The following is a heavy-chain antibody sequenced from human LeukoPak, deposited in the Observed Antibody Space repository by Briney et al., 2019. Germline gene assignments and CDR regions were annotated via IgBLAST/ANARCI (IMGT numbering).Heavy chain of an antibody. CDR3: ARDIAVAGYYYGMDV. CDR2: IYYSGST. CDR1: GGSISSYY. Sequence: SETLSLTCTVSGGSISSYYWSWIRQPPGKGLEWIGYIYYSGSTNYNPSLKSRVTISVDTSKNQFSLKLSSVTAADTAVYYCARDIAVAGYYYGMDVWGQGTTVTVSS. D-gene: IGHD6-19*01. J-gene: IGHJ6*02. V-gene: IGHV4-59*01.